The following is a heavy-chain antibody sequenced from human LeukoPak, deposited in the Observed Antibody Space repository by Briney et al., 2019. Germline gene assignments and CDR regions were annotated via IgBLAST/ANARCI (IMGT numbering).Heavy chain of an antibody. CDR1: GGSISDYY. J-gene: IGHJ4*02. CDR3: ARESFYDSSGYYLFDY. Sequence: ASETLSLTCTVSGGSISDYYWSWIRQPPGKGLEWIGYIFYSGSTNYNPSLKSRVTISVDTSKNQFPLKLSSVTAADTAVYYCARESFYDSSGYYLFDYWGQGTLVTVSS. V-gene: IGHV4-59*01. CDR2: IFYSGST. D-gene: IGHD3-22*01.